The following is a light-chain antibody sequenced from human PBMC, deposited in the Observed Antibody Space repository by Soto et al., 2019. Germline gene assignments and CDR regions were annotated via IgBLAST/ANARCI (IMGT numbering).Light chain of an antibody. Sequence: DIQMTQSPSTLSASVGDRVTITCRASQSTSSWLAWYQQKPGKAPKLLIYKTSTLESGVPSRFSASGAGTEFTLTIGCLQPDDFATYYCQQYSPYSYTFGQGTKLELK. CDR2: KTS. CDR1: QSTSSW. J-gene: IGKJ2*01. CDR3: QQYSPYSYT. V-gene: IGKV1-5*03.